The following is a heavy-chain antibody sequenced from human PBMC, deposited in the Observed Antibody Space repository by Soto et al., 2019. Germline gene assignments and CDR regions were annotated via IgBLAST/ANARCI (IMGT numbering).Heavy chain of an antibody. D-gene: IGHD3-3*01. CDR2: ISWNSGSI. CDR3: AKTTCPIFDNYHHMDI. CDR1: GFTFDDYA. Sequence: EVQLVESGGGLVHPGRSLRLSCAASGFTFDDYAMHWVRQAPGKGLAWVSGISWNSGSIGYAVSVEGRFTISRDNAKNALYLHMSRLRPEDTVFYYCAKTTCPIFDNYHHMDISGKGPTVTV. J-gene: IGHJ6*03. V-gene: IGHV3-9*01.